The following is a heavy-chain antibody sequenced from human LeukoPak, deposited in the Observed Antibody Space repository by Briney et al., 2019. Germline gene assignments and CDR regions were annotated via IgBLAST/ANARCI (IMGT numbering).Heavy chain of an antibody. CDR3: ARYVPLRSGYSYYFDY. Sequence: PSETLSLTCTVSGGSISSYYWSWIRRPPGKGLEWIGYIYYSGSTNYNPSLKSRVTISVDTSRNQFSLKLSSVTAADTAVYYCARYVPLRSGYSYYFDYWGRGTLVTVSS. CDR1: GGSISSYY. V-gene: IGHV4-59*01. J-gene: IGHJ4*02. D-gene: IGHD3-22*01. CDR2: IYYSGST.